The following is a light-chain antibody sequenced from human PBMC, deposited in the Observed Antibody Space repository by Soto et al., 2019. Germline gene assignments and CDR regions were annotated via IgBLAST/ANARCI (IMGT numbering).Light chain of an antibody. CDR1: QNIYTF. V-gene: IGKV1-39*01. CDR2: AAS. Sequence: DVQMTQSPSSLSASVGDRVTITCRASQNIYTFLHWYRQKPGEAPKLLIYAASNLASGVPSRFSGRGSGTDFNFTIGSLQPEDFATYYCQQTYSTPRTFGQGTKVEIK. CDR3: QQTYSTPRT. J-gene: IGKJ2*01.